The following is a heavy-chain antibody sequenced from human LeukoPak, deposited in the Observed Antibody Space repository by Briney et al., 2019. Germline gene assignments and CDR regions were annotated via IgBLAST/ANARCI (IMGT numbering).Heavy chain of an antibody. CDR2: ISSSGSTI. D-gene: IGHD4-17*01. Sequence: PGGSLRLSCAASGFTFSDYYMSWIRQAPGKGLEWVSYISSSGSTIYYADSVKGRFTISRDNAKNSLYLQMNSLRGDDTAVYYCTRELRSRTVDYWGQGTLVTVSS. J-gene: IGHJ4*02. CDR1: GFTFSDYY. CDR3: TRELRSRTVDY. V-gene: IGHV3-11*04.